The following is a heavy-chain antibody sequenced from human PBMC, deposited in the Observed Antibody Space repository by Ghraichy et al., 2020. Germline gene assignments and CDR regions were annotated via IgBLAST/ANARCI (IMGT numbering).Heavy chain of an antibody. J-gene: IGHJ4*02. CDR1: GGSFSGYY. CDR3: ARIAAAGRGFDY. CDR2: INHSGST. D-gene: IGHD6-13*01. Sequence: SETLSLTCAVYGGSFSGYYWSWIRQPPGKGLEWIGEINHSGSTNYNPSLKSRVTISVDTSKNQFSLKLSSVTAADTAVYYCARIAAAGRGFDYWGQGTLVTVSS. V-gene: IGHV4-34*01.